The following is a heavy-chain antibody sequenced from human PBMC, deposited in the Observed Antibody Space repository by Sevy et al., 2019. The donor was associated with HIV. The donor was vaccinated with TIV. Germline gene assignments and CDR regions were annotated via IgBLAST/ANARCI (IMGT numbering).Heavy chain of an antibody. CDR3: ARDCSSTTCLWGLDV. J-gene: IGHJ6*02. CDR2: IKVDGSEK. V-gene: IGHV3-7*03. Sequence: WGSLRLSCAASGFTFSNYWMTWVRQAPGKGLEGVANIKVDGSEKYYVDSVKGRFTFSRYNAKNSLYLQMNSLRAEDAAVYHCARDCSSTTCLWGLDVWGQGTTVTVSS. CDR1: GFTFSNYW. D-gene: IGHD2-2*01.